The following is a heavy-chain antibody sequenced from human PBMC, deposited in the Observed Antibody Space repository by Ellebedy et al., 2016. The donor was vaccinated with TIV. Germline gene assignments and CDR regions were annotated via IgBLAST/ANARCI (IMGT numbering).Heavy chain of an antibody. CDR1: GFTFTSSA. CDR2: IVVGSGNT. CDR3: AAEPGIAAAGTGPWYYYYYMDV. D-gene: IGHD6-13*01. V-gene: IGHV1-58*01. J-gene: IGHJ6*03. Sequence: SVKVSCXASGFTFTSSAVQWVRQARGQRLEWIGWIVVGSGNTNYAQKFQERVTITRDMSTSTAYMELSSLRSEDTAVYYCAAEPGIAAAGTGPWYYYYYMDVWGKGTTVTVSS.